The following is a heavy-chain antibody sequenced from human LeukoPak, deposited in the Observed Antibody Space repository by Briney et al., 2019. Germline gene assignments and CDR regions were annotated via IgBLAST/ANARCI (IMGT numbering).Heavy chain of an antibody. J-gene: IGHJ4*02. D-gene: IGHD6-13*01. CDR1: GFTFSSRW. CDR3: ARDRIAAGEGLDY. CDR2: INSDGSST. Sequence: PGGSLRLSCAASGFTFSSRWMHWVRQVPGKGLVWVSRINSDGSSTMYADSVKGRFTISRDNAKNTVYLQMNSLRAEDTAVYYCARDRIAAGEGLDYWGQGTLVTVSS. V-gene: IGHV3-74*03.